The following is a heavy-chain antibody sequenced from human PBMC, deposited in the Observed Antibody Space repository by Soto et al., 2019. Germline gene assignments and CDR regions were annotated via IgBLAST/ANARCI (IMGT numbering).Heavy chain of an antibody. D-gene: IGHD2-2*01. CDR3: ARDVRDIVVVPAAIGGTAFDY. CDR1: GYTFTSYG. V-gene: IGHV1-18*01. CDR2: ISAYNGNT. J-gene: IGHJ4*02. Sequence: ASVKVSCKASGYTFTSYGISWVRQAPGQGLEWMGWISAYNGNTNYAQKLQGRVTMTTDTSTSTAYMELSSLRSEDTAVYYCARDVRDIVVVPAAIGGTAFDYWGQGTLVTVSS.